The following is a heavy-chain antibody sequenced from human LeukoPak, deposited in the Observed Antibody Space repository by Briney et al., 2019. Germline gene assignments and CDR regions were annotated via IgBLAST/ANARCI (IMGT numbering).Heavy chain of an antibody. Sequence: SETLSLTCAVYGGSFSGYYWYWIRQPPGKGLEWIGEINHSGSTNYNPSLKSRVTISVDTPKNQFSLRLRSVTAADTAVYYCARGTHWFDPWGQGTLVTVSS. CDR3: ARGTHWFDP. CDR2: INHSGST. CDR1: GGSFSGYY. J-gene: IGHJ5*02. V-gene: IGHV4-34*01. D-gene: IGHD2-15*01.